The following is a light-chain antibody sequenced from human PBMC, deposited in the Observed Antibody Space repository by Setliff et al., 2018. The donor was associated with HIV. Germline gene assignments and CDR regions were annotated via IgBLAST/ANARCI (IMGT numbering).Light chain of an antibody. Sequence: QSALTQPPSASGTPGQRVTISCSGSSSNIGSNSVDWYQQLPGTAPKLLIYSNNQRPSGVPDRFSGSKAGTSASLVISGLQSEDEADYYCAAWDDSLNVIFGGGTK. CDR1: SSNIGSNS. CDR2: SNN. CDR3: AAWDDSLNVI. V-gene: IGLV1-44*01. J-gene: IGLJ2*01.